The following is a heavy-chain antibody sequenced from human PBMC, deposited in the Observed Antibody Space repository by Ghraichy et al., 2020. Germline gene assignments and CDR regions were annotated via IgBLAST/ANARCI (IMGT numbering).Heavy chain of an antibody. V-gene: IGHV1-2*02. J-gene: IGHJ6*02. CDR3: ATAPWGSVLLSRNMDV. D-gene: IGHD3-16*01. CDR2: INPNSGGT. Sequence: ASVKVSCKASGYTFTGYYMHWVRQAPGQGLEWMGWINPNSGGTNYAQKFQGRVTMTRDTSISTAYMELSRLRSDDTAVYYCATAPWGSVLLSRNMDVWGQGTTVTVSS. CDR1: GYTFTGYY.